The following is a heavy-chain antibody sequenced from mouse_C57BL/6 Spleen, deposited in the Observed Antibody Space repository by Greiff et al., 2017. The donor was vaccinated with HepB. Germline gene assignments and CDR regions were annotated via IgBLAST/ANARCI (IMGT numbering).Heavy chain of an antibody. J-gene: IGHJ4*01. D-gene: IGHD1-1*01. CDR1: GFSFTSYG. V-gene: IGHV2-5*01. CDR3: ASFGSSYAMDY. Sequence: VQLQQSGPGLVQPSQSLSITCTVSGFSFTSYGVHWVRQSPGKGLEWLGVIWRGGSTDYNAAFMSRLSITKDNSKGQVFFKMNRLQADDTAICYCASFGSSYAMDYGGQGTSVTVST. CDR2: IWRGGST.